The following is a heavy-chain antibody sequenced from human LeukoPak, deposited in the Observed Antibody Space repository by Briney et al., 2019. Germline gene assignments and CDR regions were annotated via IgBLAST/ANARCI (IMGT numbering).Heavy chain of an antibody. CDR1: GFTSGDYY. J-gene: IGHJ4*02. V-gene: IGHV3-11*01. D-gene: IGHD3-22*01. CDR2: ISGSGSTM. Sequence: GGPLGPSFAASGFTSGDYYMTWVGQAPGKGLEWLSAISGSGSTMYYADSVKGRFTISRDNAKNSLYLQINSVRAEDTAVYYCAREARMIYYDSSGYYPIDYWGQGTLVTVSS. CDR3: AREARMIYYDSSGYYPIDY.